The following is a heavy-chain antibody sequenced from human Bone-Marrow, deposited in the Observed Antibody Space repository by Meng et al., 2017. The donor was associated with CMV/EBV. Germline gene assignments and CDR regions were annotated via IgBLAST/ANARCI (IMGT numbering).Heavy chain of an antibody. Sequence: SETLSLTCTVSGYSISSGYYWGWIRRHPGKGLEWIGSIYHSGSTYSNPSRKSRVTISVDTSKNQFSLKLSSVTAADTAVYYCARGTTIFGVALIGYWGQGTLVTVSS. CDR3: ARGTTIFGVALIGY. J-gene: IGHJ4*02. CDR1: GYSISSGYY. CDR2: IYHSGST. V-gene: IGHV4-38-2*02. D-gene: IGHD3-3*01.